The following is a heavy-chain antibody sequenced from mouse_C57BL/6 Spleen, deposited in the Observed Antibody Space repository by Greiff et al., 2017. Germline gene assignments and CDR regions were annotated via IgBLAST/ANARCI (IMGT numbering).Heavy chain of an antibody. CDR2: IRNKANNHAT. V-gene: IGHV6-6*01. CDR1: GFTFSDAW. Sequence: EVKVEESGGGLVQPGGSMKLSCAASGFTFSDAWMDWVRQSPEKGLEWVAEIRNKANNHATYYAESVKGRFTISRDDSKSSVYLQMNSLRAEDTGIYYCTSPITTVVETWFAYWGQGTLVTVSA. CDR3: TSPITTVVETWFAY. D-gene: IGHD1-1*01. J-gene: IGHJ3*01.